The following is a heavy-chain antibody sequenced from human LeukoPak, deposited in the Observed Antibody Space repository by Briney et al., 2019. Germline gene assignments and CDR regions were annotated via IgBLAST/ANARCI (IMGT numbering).Heavy chain of an antibody. CDR2: IIPIFVIA. D-gene: IGHD2-15*01. V-gene: IGHV1-69*04. Sequence: ASVKVSCKASGGTFSSYAISRVRQAPGQGLEWMGRIIPIFVIANYAQKFQGRVTITADKSTSTAYMELSSLRSEDTAVYYCVVVAATGDAFDIWGQGTMVTVSS. J-gene: IGHJ3*02. CDR3: VVVAATGDAFDI. CDR1: GGTFSSYA.